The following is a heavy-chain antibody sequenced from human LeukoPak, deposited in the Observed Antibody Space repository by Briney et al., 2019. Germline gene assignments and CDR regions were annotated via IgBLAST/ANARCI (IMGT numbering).Heavy chain of an antibody. CDR2: ISVRGSTI. D-gene: IGHD4-23*01. CDR3: AKGVRWNPGGGFEY. Sequence: GGSLRLSCADSGFSLSSYEMNWVRQAPGKGLEWVSYISVRGSTIYYADSVKGRFTISRDNAKNSLYLQMNSLRAEDTAVYYCAKGVRWNPGGGFEYWGQGTLVTVSS. V-gene: IGHV3-48*03. J-gene: IGHJ4*02. CDR1: GFSLSSYE.